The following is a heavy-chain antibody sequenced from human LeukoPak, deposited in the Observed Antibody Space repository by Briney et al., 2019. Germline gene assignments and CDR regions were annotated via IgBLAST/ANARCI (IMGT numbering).Heavy chain of an antibody. CDR1: GGTFSSYA. CDR3: ARVRDYYDSSGYHLAYYFDY. D-gene: IGHD3-22*01. V-gene: IGHV1-69*13. J-gene: IGHJ4*02. CDR2: IIPIFGTA. Sequence: SVKLSCKASGGTFSSYAISWVRQAPGQGLEWMGGIIPIFGTANYAQKFQGRVTITADESTSTAYMELSSLRSEDTAMYYCARVRDYYDSSGYHLAYYFDYWGQGTLVTVSS.